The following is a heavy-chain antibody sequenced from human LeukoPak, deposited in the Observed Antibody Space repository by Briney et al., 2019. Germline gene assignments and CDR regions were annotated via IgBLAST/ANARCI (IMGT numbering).Heavy chain of an antibody. CDR1: GFTFGSYA. J-gene: IGHJ6*03. V-gene: IGHV3-30-3*01. D-gene: IGHD3-16*01. CDR3: ARVVGCPFVYYYDDMDV. Sequence: PGGSLRLSCAASGFTFGSYAMYGVRQAPGKGLELGAVLSYDGSNQYFADSVKGRFTITRDNHKKTLYLQMNSLRAEDTVLYYCARVVGCPFVYYYDDMDVXGKGTTVTVS. CDR2: LSYDGSNQ.